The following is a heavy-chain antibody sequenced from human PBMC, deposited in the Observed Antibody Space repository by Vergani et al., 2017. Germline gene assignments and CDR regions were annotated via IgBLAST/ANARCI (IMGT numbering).Heavy chain of an antibody. CDR3: ASKMQEEVLTAISWHYGMDV. D-gene: IGHD2-21*02. J-gene: IGHJ6*02. CDR1: GGTFSSSA. CDR2: IIPIFGTA. V-gene: IGHV1-69*12. Sequence: QVQLVQSGAEVKKPGSSVKVSCKASGGTFSSSAISWVRQAPGQGLEWMGGIIPIFGTANYAQKFQGRVTITADESTSTAYMELSSLRSEDTAVYYCASKMQEEVLTAISWHYGMDVWGQGTTVTVSS.